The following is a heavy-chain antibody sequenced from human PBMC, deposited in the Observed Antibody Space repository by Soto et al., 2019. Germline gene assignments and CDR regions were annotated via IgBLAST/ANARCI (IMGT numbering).Heavy chain of an antibody. Sequence: QVQLVQSGAEVKKPRASVKVSCKASGYTFTSYAMHWVRQAPGQRLEWMGWINAGNGNTKYSQKFQGRVTITRDTSASTAYMELSSLRSEDTAVYYCARDGPVLVYYYYYYMDVWGKGTTVTVSS. CDR1: GYTFTSYA. CDR2: INAGNGNT. V-gene: IGHV1-3*01. CDR3: ARDGPVLVYYYYYYMDV. J-gene: IGHJ6*03. D-gene: IGHD2-8*01.